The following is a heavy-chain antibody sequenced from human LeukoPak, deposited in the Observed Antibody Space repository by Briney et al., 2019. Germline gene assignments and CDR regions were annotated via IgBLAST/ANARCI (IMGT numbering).Heavy chain of an antibody. D-gene: IGHD6-19*01. CDR3: ARKAYRSGSFDY. CDR1: GGSISSSNYY. V-gene: IGHV4-39*07. J-gene: IGHJ4*02. Sequence: SETLSLTCTVSGGSISSSNYYWGWIRRPPGKGLEWIGSTYYGGSTYYNPSLKSRVTISVDTSKNQFSLNLSSVTAADTAVYYCARKAYRSGSFDYWGQGTLVTVSS. CDR2: TYYGGST.